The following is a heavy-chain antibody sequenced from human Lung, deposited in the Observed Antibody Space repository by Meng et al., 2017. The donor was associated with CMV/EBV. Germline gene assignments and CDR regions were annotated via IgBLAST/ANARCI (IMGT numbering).Heavy chain of an antibody. Sequence: VQLQESGPGLVKPSGTLSLTCAVSGGSISSSNWWSWVRQPPGKGLEWIGEIYHSGSTNYNPSLKSRVTISVDKSKNQFSLKLSSVTAADTAVYYRASFPPPGKQWLVTDYWGQGTLVTVSS. D-gene: IGHD6-19*01. CDR1: GGSISSSNW. CDR3: ASFPPPGKQWLVTDY. V-gene: IGHV4-4*02. CDR2: IYHSGST. J-gene: IGHJ4*02.